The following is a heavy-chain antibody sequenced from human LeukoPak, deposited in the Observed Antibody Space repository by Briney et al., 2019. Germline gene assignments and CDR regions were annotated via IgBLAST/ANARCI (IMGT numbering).Heavy chain of an antibody. CDR1: GGSFSGYY. CDR2: INHSGST. D-gene: IGHD3-22*01. V-gene: IGHV4-34*01. Sequence: PSETLSLTCAVYGGSFSGYYWSWIRQPPGKGLEWIGEINHSGSTNYNPSLKSRVTISVDTSKNQFSLKLSSVTAADTAVYYCARGPLYDSSGYYIYYYYGMDVWGQGTTVTVSS. J-gene: IGHJ6*02. CDR3: ARGPLYDSSGYYIYYYYGMDV.